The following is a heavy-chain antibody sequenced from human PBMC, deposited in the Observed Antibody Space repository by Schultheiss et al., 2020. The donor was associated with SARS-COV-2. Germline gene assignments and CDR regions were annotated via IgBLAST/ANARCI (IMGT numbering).Heavy chain of an antibody. CDR1: GGSISSSSYY. V-gene: IGHV4-39*02. D-gene: IGHD3-16*01. CDR3: ATRRRGEFDY. Sequence: SETLSLTCTVSGGSISSSSYYWGWIRQPPGKGLEWIGSIYYSGSTYYNPSLKSRVTISVDTSNNHFSLKLSSVTAADTAVYYCATRRRGEFDYWGQGTLVTVSS. CDR2: IYYSGST. J-gene: IGHJ4*02.